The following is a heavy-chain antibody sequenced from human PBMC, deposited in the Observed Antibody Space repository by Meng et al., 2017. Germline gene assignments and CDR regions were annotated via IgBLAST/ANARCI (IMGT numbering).Heavy chain of an antibody. CDR1: GYSFTSYW. V-gene: IGHV5-51*01. J-gene: IGHJ2*01. CDR2: SYPGDSDT. CDR3: AGLYSSGWVFGTYWYFDL. Sequence: GGSLRLSCKGSGYSFTSYWIGWVRQMPGKGLEWMGISYPGDSDTRYSPSFQGQVTISADKSISTAYLQWSRLKATDTAMYYCAGLYSSGWVFGTYWYFDLWGRGTLVTVSS. D-gene: IGHD6-19*01.